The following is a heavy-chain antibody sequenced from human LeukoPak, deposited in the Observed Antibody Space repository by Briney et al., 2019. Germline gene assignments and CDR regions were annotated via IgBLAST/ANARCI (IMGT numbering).Heavy chain of an antibody. D-gene: IGHD7-27*01. CDR3: ARVGPTENWGYDGPFDY. Sequence: PSETLSLTCTVSGGSISSGGYYWSWIRQHPGKGLEWIGYIYYSGSTYYNPSLKSRVTISVDTSKNQFSLKLSSVTAADTAVYYCARVGPTENWGYDGPFDYWGQGTLVTVSS. V-gene: IGHV4-31*03. CDR1: GGSISSGGYY. CDR2: IYYSGST. J-gene: IGHJ4*02.